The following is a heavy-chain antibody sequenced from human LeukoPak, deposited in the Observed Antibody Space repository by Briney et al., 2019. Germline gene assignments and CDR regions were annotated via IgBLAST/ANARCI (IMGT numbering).Heavy chain of an antibody. CDR3: ARGYSSYCMDV. J-gene: IGHJ6*03. CDR2: INHSGST. D-gene: IGHD6-13*01. CDR1: GGSFSGYY. V-gene: IGHV4-34*01. Sequence: PSETLSLTCAVYGGSFSGYYWSWIRQPPGKGLEWIGEINHSGSTNYNPSLKSRVTISVDTSKNQFSLKLSSVTAADTAVYYCARGYSSYCMDVWGKGTTVTVSS.